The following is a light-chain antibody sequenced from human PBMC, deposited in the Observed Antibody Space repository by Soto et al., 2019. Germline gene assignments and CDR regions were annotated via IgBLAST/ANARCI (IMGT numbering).Light chain of an antibody. V-gene: IGKV3-20*01. CDR3: QQYGSSPTWT. CDR2: GAS. J-gene: IGKJ1*01. CDR1: QSVSSSY. Sequence: EIVLTQSPGTLSLSPGERATLSCRASQSVSSSYLAWYQQKPGQAPRLLIYGASTRATGIPDRFSGSGSGTDFTLTIDRLEPEDSAVYYCQQYGSSPTWTFGQGTKVDI.